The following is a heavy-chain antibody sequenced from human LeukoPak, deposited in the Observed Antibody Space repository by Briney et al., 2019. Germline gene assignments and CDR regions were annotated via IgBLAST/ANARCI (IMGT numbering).Heavy chain of an antibody. J-gene: IGHJ4*02. CDR1: GGSIISYY. D-gene: IGHD4-23*01. V-gene: IGHV4-59*08. CDR3: AKHSSDYGGNFGY. Sequence: LESLSLTCTVSGGSIISYYWSWIRQPPGKGLEWIGYILYSGRTNYNPSLKSRVSISVDTIKNQFSVKLSSVTAADTAVYYCAKHSSDYGGNFGYWGQGTLVTVSS. CDR2: ILYSGRT.